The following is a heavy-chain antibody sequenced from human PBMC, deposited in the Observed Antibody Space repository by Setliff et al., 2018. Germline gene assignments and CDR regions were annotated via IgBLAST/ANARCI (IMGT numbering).Heavy chain of an antibody. V-gene: IGHV3-21*04. Sequence: GGSLRLSCVASGLPFSNSNMNWVRQAPGEGLEWVSSISSISNYIYYADSVKGRFTISRDNAKNSLYLQMNSLRAEDTAVYYCARGHYSSSSGWGQGTLVTVSS. D-gene: IGHD6-6*01. CDR2: ISSISNYI. J-gene: IGHJ4*02. CDR3: ARGHYSSSSG. CDR1: GLPFSNSN.